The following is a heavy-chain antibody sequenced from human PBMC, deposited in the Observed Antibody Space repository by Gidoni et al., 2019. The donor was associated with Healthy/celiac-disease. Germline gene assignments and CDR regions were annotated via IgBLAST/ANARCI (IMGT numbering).Heavy chain of an antibody. CDR1: GGTFSSYA. J-gene: IGHJ6*02. D-gene: IGHD3-3*01. CDR3: ARGPPRYYDFWSGYYRAYYYGMDV. CDR2: IIPLFGTA. V-gene: IGHV1-69*01. Sequence: QVQLVQSGAEVKKPGSSVKVSCKASGGTFSSYAISWVRQAPGQGLEWMGGIIPLFGTANYAQKFQGRVTITADESTSTAYMELSSLRSEDTAVYYCARGPPRYYDFWSGYYRAYYYGMDVWGQGTTVTVSS.